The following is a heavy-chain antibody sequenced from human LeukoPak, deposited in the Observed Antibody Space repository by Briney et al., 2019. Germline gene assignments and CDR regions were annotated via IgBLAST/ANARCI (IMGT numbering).Heavy chain of an antibody. CDR1: GFTFSSYE. CDR3: AREEI. CDR2: IKEDGSER. Sequence: GGSLRLSCAASGFTFSSYEMNWVRQAPGKGLEWVANIKEDGSERYYVDSVKGRFTISRDNAKNSMYLQMNSLRAEDTAVYYCAREEIWGQGTTVTVSS. J-gene: IGHJ6*02. D-gene: IGHD5-24*01. V-gene: IGHV3-7*01.